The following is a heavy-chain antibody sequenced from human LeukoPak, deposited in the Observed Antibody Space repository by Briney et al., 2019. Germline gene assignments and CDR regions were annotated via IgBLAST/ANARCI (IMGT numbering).Heavy chain of an antibody. V-gene: IGHV6-1*01. CDR3: ARDLDDDNTTVTGSDNYYGVDV. CDR1: GDSVSSNSAA. D-gene: IGHD4-17*01. J-gene: IGHJ6*02. Sequence: SQTLSLTCAISGDSVSSNSAAWNWIRQSPSRGLEWLGRTYYRSKWYNDYAVSVKSRITINPDTSKNQFSLQLNSVTPEDTAVYYCARDLDDDNTTVTGSDNYYGVDVWGQGTTVTVSS. CDR2: TYYRSKWYN.